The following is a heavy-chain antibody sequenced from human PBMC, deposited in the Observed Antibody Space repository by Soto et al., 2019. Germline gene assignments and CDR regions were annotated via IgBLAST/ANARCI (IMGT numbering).Heavy chain of an antibody. V-gene: IGHV3-11*06. CDR3: ARSGHHYNPLGY. Sequence: GSLILSCEGSGFTFSDYYISWIRQAPGKGLEWISYSSNSGTFSRYADSVKGRFSISRDNTKNLLYLQMNSLRAEDTAVYYCARSGHHYNPLGYWGQGTPVTVSS. CDR2: SSNSGTFS. D-gene: IGHD4-4*01. J-gene: IGHJ4*02. CDR1: GFTFSDYY.